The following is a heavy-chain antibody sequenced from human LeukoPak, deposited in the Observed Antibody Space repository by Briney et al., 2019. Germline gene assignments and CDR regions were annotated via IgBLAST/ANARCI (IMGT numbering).Heavy chain of an antibody. Sequence: GGSLRLSCAASGFTFDDYGMSWVRQAPGKGLEWVSGINWNGGSTGYVDSVKGRFTISRDNAKNSLYLQMNSLRAEDTAVYYCARDPGRYCSSTSCYDHYFDYWGQGTLVTVSS. V-gene: IGHV3-20*04. CDR1: GFTFDDYG. CDR2: INWNGGST. D-gene: IGHD2-2*01. J-gene: IGHJ4*02. CDR3: ARDPGRYCSSTSCYDHYFDY.